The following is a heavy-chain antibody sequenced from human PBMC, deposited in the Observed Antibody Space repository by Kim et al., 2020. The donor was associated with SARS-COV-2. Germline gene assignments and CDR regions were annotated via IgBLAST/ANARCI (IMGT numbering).Heavy chain of an antibody. J-gene: IGHJ4*02. CDR2: T. Sequence: TKDNPALQSRVTISRDTSKNQSALKRNSVTAADTAVYYCARTHGRGGFDQWGQGTLVTVSS. CDR3: ARTHGRGGFDQ. D-gene: IGHD3-10*01. V-gene: IGHV4-59*01.